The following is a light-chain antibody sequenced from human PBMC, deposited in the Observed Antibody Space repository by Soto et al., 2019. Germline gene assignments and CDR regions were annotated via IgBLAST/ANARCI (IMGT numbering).Light chain of an antibody. CDR1: SSNIGSNT. CDR2: SNN. V-gene: IGLV1-44*01. J-gene: IGLJ3*02. Sequence: QSVLTQPPSASGTPGQRVTISCSGSSSNIGSNTVNWYQQVPGTAPKLFIFSNNQRPSGVPDRFSGSKSGTSASLAISGLQSEDEADYYCATWDDSLNGPVFGGGTKVTVL. CDR3: ATWDDSLNGPV.